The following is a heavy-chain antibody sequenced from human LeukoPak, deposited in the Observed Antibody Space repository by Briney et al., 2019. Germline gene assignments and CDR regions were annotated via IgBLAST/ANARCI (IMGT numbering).Heavy chain of an antibody. D-gene: IGHD6-19*01. CDR1: GFTFSSYS. V-gene: IGHV3-23*01. Sequence: GGSLRLSCAASGFTFSSYSMNWVRQAPGKGLEWVSAISGSGGSTYYADSVKGRFTISRDNSKNTLYLQMNSLRAEDTAVYYCAKSPSSQRYSSGWYSYYYYYMDVWGKGTTVTVS. CDR2: ISGSGGST. J-gene: IGHJ6*03. CDR3: AKSPSSQRYSSGWYSYYYYYMDV.